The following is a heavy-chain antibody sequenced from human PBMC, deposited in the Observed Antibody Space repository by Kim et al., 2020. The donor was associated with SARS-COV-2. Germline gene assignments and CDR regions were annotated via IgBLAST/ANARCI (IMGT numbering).Heavy chain of an antibody. Sequence: ASVKVSCKVSGYTLTELSMHWVRQAPGKGLEWMGGFDPEDGDTIYAQKFQGRVTMTEDTSTDTAYMELSSLRSEDTAVYYCATVGDCSGGSCYLPYWGQGTLVTVSS. J-gene: IGHJ4*02. CDR3: ATVGDCSGGSCYLPY. D-gene: IGHD2-15*01. V-gene: IGHV1-24*01. CDR2: FDPEDGDT. CDR1: GYTLTELS.